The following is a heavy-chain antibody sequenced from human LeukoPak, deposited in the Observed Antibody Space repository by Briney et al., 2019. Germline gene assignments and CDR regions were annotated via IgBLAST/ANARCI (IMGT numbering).Heavy chain of an antibody. CDR2: VFHSGTT. CDR3: ARRMAAVTDAFDI. J-gene: IGHJ3*02. D-gene: IGHD3-10*01. V-gene: IGHV4-59*08. Sequence: PSETLSLTCNVSGDSLTSNFWSWIRQTPGKGLEWIGYVFHSGTTNYSPSLKSRATISLDTSKKQIYLRLVSVTAADTALYYCARRMAAVTDAFDIWGRGTMVSVSS. CDR1: GDSLTSNF.